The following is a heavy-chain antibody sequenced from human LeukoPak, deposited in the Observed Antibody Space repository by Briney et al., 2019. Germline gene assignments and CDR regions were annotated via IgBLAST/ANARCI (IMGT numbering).Heavy chain of an antibody. CDR3: AKTPYYYDSSGNFDY. CDR2: INWSGGST. CDR1: GFTIDDYG. D-gene: IGHD3-22*01. V-gene: IGHV3-20*04. J-gene: IGHJ4*02. Sequence: GGSLRLSCAASGFTIDDYGMSWVRQAPGKGLEWVSGINWSGGSTGYADSVKGRFTISRDNSKNTLYLQMNSLRAEDTAVYYCAKTPYYYDSSGNFDYWGQGTLVTVSS.